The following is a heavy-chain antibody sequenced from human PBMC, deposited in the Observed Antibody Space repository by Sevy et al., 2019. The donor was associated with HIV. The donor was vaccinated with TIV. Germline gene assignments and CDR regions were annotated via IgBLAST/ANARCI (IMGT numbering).Heavy chain of an antibody. CDR2: VSYDGGIK. CDR3: ARGTSGATVLSSLGY. V-gene: IGHV3-30-3*01. D-gene: IGHD3-10*01. Sequence: GGSLRLSCVVSGFTFKTYAVYWVRQAPGKGLEWVAVVSYDGGIKYNTDSVKGRFTISRDNSKNIVFLQMNSLRPEDTAVYYCARGTSGATVLSSLGYWGQGTLVTVSS. J-gene: IGHJ4*02. CDR1: GFTFKTYA.